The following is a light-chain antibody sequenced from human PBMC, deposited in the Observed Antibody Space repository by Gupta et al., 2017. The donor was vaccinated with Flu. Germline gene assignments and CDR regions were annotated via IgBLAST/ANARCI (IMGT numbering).Light chain of an antibody. CDR3: QQLNNWPRA. J-gene: IGKJ1*01. V-gene: IGKV3-15*01. CDR1: QSVSSN. Sequence: EIVMTQSPATLSVSPGERATLSCRASQSVSSNLAWYQQKPGQAPRLLIYGASTRATGIPARFSGSGSGKKFTFPIRSLQSEEFAVYYCQQLNNWPRAFGQGNKVEIK. CDR2: GAS.